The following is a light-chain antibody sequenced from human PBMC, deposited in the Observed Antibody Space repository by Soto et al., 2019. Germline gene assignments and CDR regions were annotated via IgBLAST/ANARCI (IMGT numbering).Light chain of an antibody. CDR1: QSVDTW. Sequence: DIQMTQSPSTLSASIGDTVTITCRTRQSVDTWLAWYQHKAGKAPKILIYRASSLATGVPSRFSGSGSGTAFTLHITSLQPDDFATYYCQHSNDESRVFGQGTQVEIK. CDR3: QHSNDESRV. J-gene: IGKJ1*01. CDR2: RAS. V-gene: IGKV1-5*03.